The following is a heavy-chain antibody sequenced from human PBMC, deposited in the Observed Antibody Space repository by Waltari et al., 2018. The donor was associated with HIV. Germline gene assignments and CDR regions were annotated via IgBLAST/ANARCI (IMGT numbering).Heavy chain of an antibody. V-gene: IGHV3-23*01. CDR2: ISGTGGTG. D-gene: IGHD3-22*01. CDR1: GFRFRCLV. J-gene: IGHJ4*02. CDR3: AKVYYYDSSTYFLKVPHYDY. Sequence: VHLLESGGGLVQPGGSLRLSCAASGFRFRCLVLSWVRQAPGKGLEWVSAISGTGGTGYYADSVRGRFTISRDNAKNTLFLQMDSLRADDTAVYYCAKVYYYDSSTYFLKVPHYDYWGQGTLVTVSS.